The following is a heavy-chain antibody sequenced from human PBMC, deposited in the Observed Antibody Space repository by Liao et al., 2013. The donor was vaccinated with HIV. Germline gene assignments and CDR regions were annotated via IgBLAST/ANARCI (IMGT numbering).Heavy chain of an antibody. CDR3: ARQSHDYGDYGGYYYFYMDV. Sequence: QVQLQESGPGLVKPSETLSLTCTVSGGSISSYYWSWIRQPPGKGLEWIGEVNHSGSANYNPSLKSPVTISVDTSKNQFSLKLSSVTAADTAEYYCARQSHDYGDYGGYYYFYMDVWGKGTTVTVSS. J-gene: IGHJ6*03. CDR2: VNHSGSA. D-gene: IGHD4-17*01. CDR1: GGSISSYY. V-gene: IGHV4-34*10.